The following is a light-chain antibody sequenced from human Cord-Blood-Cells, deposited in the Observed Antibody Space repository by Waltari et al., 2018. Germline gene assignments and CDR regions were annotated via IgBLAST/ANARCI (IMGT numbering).Light chain of an antibody. CDR3: QQYGSSRSIT. V-gene: IGKV3-20*01. CDR1: QSVSSSY. J-gene: IGKJ5*01. CDR2: GSS. Sequence: EIVLKQSPGTLSLSPGERATLSGRTSQSVSSSYLAWYQQKPGQAPRLLIYGSSSRATGIPDRFSGSGSGTDFTLTISRLEAEDFAVYYCQQYGSSRSITFGQGTRLEIK.